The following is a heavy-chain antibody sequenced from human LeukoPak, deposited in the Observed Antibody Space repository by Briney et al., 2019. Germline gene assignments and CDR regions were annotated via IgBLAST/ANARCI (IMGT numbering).Heavy chain of an antibody. V-gene: IGHV4-30-2*01. CDR3: ARAVSPYDSSGYSLDY. CDR2: IYHSGST. J-gene: IGHJ4*02. D-gene: IGHD3-22*01. CDR1: GGSISSGGYY. Sequence: SETLSLTCTVSGGSISSGGYYWSWIRQPPGKGLEWIGYIYHSGSTYYNPSLKSRVTISVYRSKNQFSLKLSAVTAADTAVYYCARAVSPYDSSGYSLDYWGQGTLVTVSS.